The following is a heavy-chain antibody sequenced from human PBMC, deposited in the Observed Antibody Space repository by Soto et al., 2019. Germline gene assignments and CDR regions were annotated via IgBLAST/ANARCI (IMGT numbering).Heavy chain of an antibody. CDR1: GFTFSSYW. V-gene: IGHV3-7*01. Sequence: GGSLRLSCAASGFTFSSYWMSWVRQAPGKGLEWVANIKQDGSEKYYVDSVKGRFTISRDNAKNSLYLQMNSLRAEDTAVYYCARGRARDNYYYYYMDVWGKGTTVTVSS. J-gene: IGHJ6*03. D-gene: IGHD6-6*01. CDR2: IKQDGSEK. CDR3: ARGRARDNYYYYYMDV.